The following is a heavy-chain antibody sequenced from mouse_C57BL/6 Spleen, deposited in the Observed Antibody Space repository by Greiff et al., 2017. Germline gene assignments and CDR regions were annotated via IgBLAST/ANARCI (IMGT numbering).Heavy chain of an antibody. Sequence: DVKLVESGPGLVKPSQSLSLTCSVTGYSITSGYYWNWIRQFPGNKLEWMGYISYDGSNNYNPSLKNRISITRDTSKNQFFLKLNSVTTEDTATYYCARGDGNYNYWGQGTTLTVSS. V-gene: IGHV3-6*01. CDR2: ISYDGSN. CDR3: ARGDGNYNY. CDR1: GYSITSGYY. D-gene: IGHD2-1*01. J-gene: IGHJ2*01.